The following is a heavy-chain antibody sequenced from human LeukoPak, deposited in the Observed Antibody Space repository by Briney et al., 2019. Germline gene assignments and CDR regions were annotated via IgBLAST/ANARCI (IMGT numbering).Heavy chain of an antibody. V-gene: IGHV4-39*07. CDR3: ASGSRLYSDSWYFDL. J-gene: IGHJ2*01. D-gene: IGHD4-11*01. CDR2: IYHSGIT. CDR1: GGSISSSSYY. Sequence: SETLSLTCTVSGGSISSSSYYWGWIRQPPGKGLEWIGSIYHSGITYYNPSLKSRVTISVDTSKNQFSLKVSSVTAADTAVYYCASGSRLYSDSWYFDLWGRGTLVTVSS.